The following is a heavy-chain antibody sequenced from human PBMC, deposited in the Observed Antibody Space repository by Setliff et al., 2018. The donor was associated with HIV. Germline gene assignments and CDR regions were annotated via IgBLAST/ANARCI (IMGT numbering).Heavy chain of an antibody. CDR3: VRGYCSSTTCYEDYYYMDV. CDR2: IYQSGSI. V-gene: IGHV4-38-2*01. J-gene: IGHJ6*03. D-gene: IGHD2-2*01. CDR1: GYSINSGFS. Sequence: PSETLSLTCAASGYSINSGFSRAWIRQPPGQGPQWIGSIYQSGSIYYNPSLKARVTLSVDMSKNQVFLRLSSVTAADTAVYYCVRGYCSSTTCYEDYYYMDVWGKGSTVTVSS.